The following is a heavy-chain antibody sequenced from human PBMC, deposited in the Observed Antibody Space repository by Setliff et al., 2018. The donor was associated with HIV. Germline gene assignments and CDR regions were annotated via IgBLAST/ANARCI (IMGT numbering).Heavy chain of an antibody. CDR1: GVSVSSGGYY. Sequence: NPSETLSLTCTVSGVSVSSGGYYWSWVRQLPGKGLEWIGYMYYSGSGYYNPSLQNRVTVSVDAPKNQFSLKLSSLTAADTAVYYCARERGSGSLDAFDIWGQGTLVTVSS. V-gene: IGHV4-31*03. D-gene: IGHD3-10*01. CDR3: ARERGSGSLDAFDI. CDR2: MYYSGSG. J-gene: IGHJ3*02.